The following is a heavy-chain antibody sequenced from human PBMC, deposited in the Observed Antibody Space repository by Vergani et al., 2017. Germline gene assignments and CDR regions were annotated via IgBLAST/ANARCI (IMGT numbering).Heavy chain of an antibody. CDR3: AKRAGIGRPPNFGVVPPYLDY. CDR1: GFTFSSYA. CDR2: ISGSGGST. D-gene: IGHD3-3*01. Sequence: EVQLLESGGGLVQPGGSLRLSCAASGFTFSSYAMSWVRKAPGKGLEWVSAISGSGGSTYYADSVKGRFTISRDNSKNTLYLQMNSLRAEDTAVYYCAKRAGIGRPPNFGVVPPYLDYWGQGTLVTVSS. J-gene: IGHJ4*02. V-gene: IGHV3-23*01.